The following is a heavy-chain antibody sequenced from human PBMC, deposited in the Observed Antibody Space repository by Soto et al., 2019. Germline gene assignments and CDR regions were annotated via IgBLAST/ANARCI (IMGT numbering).Heavy chain of an antibody. CDR2: MYHSGIT. CDR3: ARSMYSTSAQLYYGMDV. V-gene: IGHV4-38-2*01. J-gene: IGHJ6*02. D-gene: IGHD6-6*01. CDR1: GYPIRSGYF. Sequence: PSETLSLTCAVSGYPIRSGYFWGWIRQPPGKGLEWIGSMYHSGITYYNLSLKSRVTISVDTSKNQLSLKLSSATAADTAVYYCARSMYSTSAQLYYGMDVWGQGTTVTVSS.